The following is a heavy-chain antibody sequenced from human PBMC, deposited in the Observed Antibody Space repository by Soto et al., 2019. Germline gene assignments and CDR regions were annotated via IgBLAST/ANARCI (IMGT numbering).Heavy chain of an antibody. D-gene: IGHD2-21*02. CDR2: IDPNDSYT. V-gene: IGHV5-10-1*03. CDR1: GYSFTRNW. CDR3: ARHAIVVVTATNFDS. Sequence: EVQLVQSGAEVKKPGESLRISCKGSGYSFTRNWISWVRQMPGKGLEWMGRIDPNDSYTNYSPSFQGRVSILVDKSVSTAYLQWSSLKASDTAMYYCARHAIVVVTATNFDSWGQGTLVTVSS. J-gene: IGHJ4*02.